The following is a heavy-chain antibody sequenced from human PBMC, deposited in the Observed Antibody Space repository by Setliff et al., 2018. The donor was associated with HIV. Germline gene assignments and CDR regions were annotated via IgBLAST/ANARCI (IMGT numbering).Heavy chain of an antibody. CDR3: ARDVEELGLYGAGSYWMADY. CDR2: INCNSVYI. V-gene: IGHV3-21*01. D-gene: IGHD3-10*01. Sequence: PGGSLRLSCSASGFTFSSYTMNWVRQAPGKGLEWVSSINCNSVYIHYADSVKGRFTISRDNDRNSLYLRMDSLRAEDTAVYYCARDVEELGLYGAGSYWMADYWGQGTLVTVSS. J-gene: IGHJ4*02. CDR1: GFTFSSYT.